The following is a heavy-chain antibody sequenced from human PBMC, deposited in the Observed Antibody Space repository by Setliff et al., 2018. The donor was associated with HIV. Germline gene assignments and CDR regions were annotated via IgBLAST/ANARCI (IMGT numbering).Heavy chain of an antibody. V-gene: IGHV4-38-2*01. CDR2: IYISGSA. CDR3: ARQVGEGKWYLDS. CDR1: GYSISSGCY. Sequence: ASETLSLTCAVSGYSISSGCYWGWIRQPPGKGLEWIGNIYISGSANYNPSLKSRVTISIDTSENLFSLKLSGVTAADTAIYYCARQVGEGKWYLDSWGHGTLVTVSS. D-gene: IGHD1-26*01. J-gene: IGHJ4*01.